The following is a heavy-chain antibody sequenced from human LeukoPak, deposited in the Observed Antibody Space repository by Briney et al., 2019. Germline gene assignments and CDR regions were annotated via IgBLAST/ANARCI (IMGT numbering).Heavy chain of an antibody. CDR3: ARDRRHYFDY. Sequence: SVKVSCKASGGTFSSYAISWVRQAPGQGLEWMGRIIPILGIANYAQKFQGRVTMTRDTSTSTVYMELSSLRSEDTAVYYCARDRRHYFDYWGQGTLVTVSS. V-gene: IGHV1-69*04. J-gene: IGHJ4*02. CDR1: GGTFSSYA. CDR2: IIPILGIA.